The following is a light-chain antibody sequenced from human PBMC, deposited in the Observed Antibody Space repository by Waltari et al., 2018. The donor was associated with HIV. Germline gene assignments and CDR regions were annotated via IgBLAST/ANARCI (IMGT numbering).Light chain of an antibody. Sequence: QPVLTQPPSASASLGASVTLTCTLSSGYSNYKVDWYQQRPGKGPRFVMRVGTGGIVGSKGDGIPDRFSVLGSGLNRYLTSKNIQEEDESDYHCGADHGSGSNFVLRVFGGGTKLTVL. CDR3: GADHGSGSNFVLRV. CDR1: SGYSNYK. CDR2: VGTGGIVG. V-gene: IGLV9-49*01. J-gene: IGLJ3*02.